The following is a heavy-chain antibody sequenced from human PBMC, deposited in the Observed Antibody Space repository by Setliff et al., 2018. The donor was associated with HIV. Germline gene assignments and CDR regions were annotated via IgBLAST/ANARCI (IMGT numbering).Heavy chain of an antibody. V-gene: IGHV4-34*01. CDR1: GGSFSGYY. CDR2: INHSGST. D-gene: IGHD7-27*01. J-gene: IGHJ4*02. Sequence: PSETLSLTCAVYGGSFSGYYWSWIRQPPGKGLEWIGEINHSGSTNYNPSLKGRVTISVDTSKNQFSLKLSSVTAADTAVYYCARRANWGYFDYWGQGTLVTVSS. CDR3: ARRANWGYFDY.